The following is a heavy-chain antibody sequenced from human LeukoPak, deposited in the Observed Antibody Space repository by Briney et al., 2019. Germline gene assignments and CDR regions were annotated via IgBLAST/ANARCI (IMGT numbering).Heavy chain of an antibody. CDR3: ARRSSSWYGGGRFDP. Sequence: PSETLSLTCAVYGGSFSGYYRSWIRQPPGKGLEWIGEINHSGSTNYNPSLKSRVTISVDTSKNQFSLKLSSVTAADTAVYYCARRSSSWYGGGRFDPWGQGTLVTVSS. D-gene: IGHD6-13*01. V-gene: IGHV4-34*01. CDR2: INHSGST. J-gene: IGHJ5*02. CDR1: GGSFSGYY.